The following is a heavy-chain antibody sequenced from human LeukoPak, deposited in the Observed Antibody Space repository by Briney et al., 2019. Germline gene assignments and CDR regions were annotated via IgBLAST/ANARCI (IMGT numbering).Heavy chain of an antibody. V-gene: IGHV3-74*01. Sequence: GGSLRLSCAASGFTLSNNWMSWVRQAPGKGLVWVSRINTDGSSTSYADSVKGRFTISRDNAKNTLYLQMNSLRAEDTAVYYCARGTYDFWSGYPSDAFDIWGQGTMVTVSS. CDR1: GFTLSNNW. CDR3: ARGTYDFWSGYPSDAFDI. D-gene: IGHD3-3*01. J-gene: IGHJ3*02. CDR2: INTDGSST.